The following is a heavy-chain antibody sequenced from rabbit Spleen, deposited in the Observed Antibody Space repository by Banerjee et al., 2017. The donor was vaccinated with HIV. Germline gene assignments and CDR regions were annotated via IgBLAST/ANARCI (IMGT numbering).Heavy chain of an antibody. J-gene: IGHJ4*01. V-gene: IGHV1S45*01. D-gene: IGHD8-1*01. CDR1: GFSFSPNYW. CDR3: ARDGAGGSYFAL. CDR2: IYTGDGSA. Sequence: QEQLEESGGDLVKPEGSLTLTCTASGFSFSPNYWICWVRQAPGKGLEWIGCIYTGDGSAYYASWAKGRFTFSKASSTTVTLQMTSLTVADTATYFCARDGAGGSYFALWGPGTLVTVS.